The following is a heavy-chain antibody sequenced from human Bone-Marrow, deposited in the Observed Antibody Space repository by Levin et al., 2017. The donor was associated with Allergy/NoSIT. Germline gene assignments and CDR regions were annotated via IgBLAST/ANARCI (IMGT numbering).Heavy chain of an antibody. CDR2: ISWSDEK. V-gene: IGHV2-26*01. CDR3: ARNPVLPAAMPDYYYGMDV. J-gene: IGHJ6*02. Sequence: ASGPTLVKPTETLTLTCTVSGFSLSHPRMGVSWIRQPPGKALEWLAHISWSDEKSYNTSLKTRLTISKDTSKSQVVLTMTNMDPVDTGTYYCARNPVLPAAMPDYYYGMDVWGQGTSVTVSS. CDR1: GFSLSHPRMG. D-gene: IGHD2-2*01.